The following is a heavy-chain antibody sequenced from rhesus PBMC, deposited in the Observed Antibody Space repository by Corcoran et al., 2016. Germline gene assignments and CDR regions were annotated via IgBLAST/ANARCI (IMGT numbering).Heavy chain of an antibody. CDR1: GGSISRSNW. V-gene: IGHV4-93*02. Sequence: QVQLQESGPAVVKPSETLSLTCAVSGGSISRSNWGSWIRQSPGKGLEWIGGIYGSGGSTEYNPSLKSRVTISIDTSKNQFSLKLSSVTAADTAVYYCSRRGVTLGYYFDYWGQGVLVTVSS. J-gene: IGHJ4*01. CDR3: SRRGVTLGYYFDY. CDR2: IYGSGGST. D-gene: IGHD4-17*01.